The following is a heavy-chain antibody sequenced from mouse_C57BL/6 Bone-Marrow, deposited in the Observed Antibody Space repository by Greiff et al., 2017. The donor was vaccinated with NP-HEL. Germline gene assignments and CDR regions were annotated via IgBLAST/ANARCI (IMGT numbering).Heavy chain of an antibody. J-gene: IGHJ3*01. CDR3: TRDYYGSSWFAY. Sequence: EVKLVESGEGLVKPGGSLKLSCAASGFTFSSYAMSWVRQTPEKRLEWVAYISSGGDYIYYADTVKGRFTISSDNARNTLYLQMSSLKSEDTAMYYCTRDYYGSSWFAYWGQGTLVTVSA. CDR1: GFTFSSYA. CDR2: ISSGGDYI. D-gene: IGHD1-1*01. V-gene: IGHV5-9-1*02.